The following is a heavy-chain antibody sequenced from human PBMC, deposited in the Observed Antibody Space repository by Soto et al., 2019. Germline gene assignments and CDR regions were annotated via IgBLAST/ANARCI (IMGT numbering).Heavy chain of an antibody. J-gene: IGHJ4*02. D-gene: IGHD3-3*01. CDR3: AKLPITIFGVTYYFDY. CDR2: ISGSGGST. V-gene: IGHV3-23*01. CDR1: GFTFSSYA. Sequence: GGSLRLSCAASGFTFSSYAMSWVRQAPGKGLEWVSAISGSGGSTYYADSVKGRFTISRDNTKNTLYLQMNSLRAEDTAVYYCAKLPITIFGVTYYFDYWGQGTLVTVSS.